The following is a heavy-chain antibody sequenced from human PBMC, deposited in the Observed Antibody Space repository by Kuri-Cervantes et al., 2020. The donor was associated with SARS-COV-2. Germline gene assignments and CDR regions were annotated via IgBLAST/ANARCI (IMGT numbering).Heavy chain of an antibody. CDR1: GFTFSSYW. CDR3: ARDPPSPYCSGGSCRTDV. V-gene: IGHV3-21*01. D-gene: IGHD2-15*01. Sequence: GESLKISCAASGFTFSSYWMSWVRQAPGKGLEWVSSISSSSSYIYYADSVKGRFTISRDNAKNSLYLQTNSLRAEDTAVYYCARDPPSPYCSGGSCRTDVWGQGTTVTVSS. J-gene: IGHJ6*02. CDR2: ISSSSSYI.